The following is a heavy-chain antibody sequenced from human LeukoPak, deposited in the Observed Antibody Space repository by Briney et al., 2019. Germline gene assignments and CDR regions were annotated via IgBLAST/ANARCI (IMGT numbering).Heavy chain of an antibody. V-gene: IGHV4-59*01. D-gene: IGHD3-22*01. CDR1: GGSIRSYY. CDR3: ARVTGYMIEDYFDY. J-gene: IGHJ4*02. Sequence: SETLSLTCTVSGGSIRSYYWSWIRQPPGKGLDWIGYVYYSGSTNYKPSLKSRATISLETSKHQSSLKPSSVTAADTAVYYCARVTGYMIEDYFDYWGPGTLVTVSS. CDR2: VYYSGST.